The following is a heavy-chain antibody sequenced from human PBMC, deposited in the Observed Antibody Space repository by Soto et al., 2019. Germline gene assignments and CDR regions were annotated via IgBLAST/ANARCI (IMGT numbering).Heavy chain of an antibody. V-gene: IGHV3-23*01. CDR3: AKDGIVGPTTDYYSGMDV. D-gene: IGHD1-26*01. J-gene: IGHJ6*02. CDR2: ISGSGIRT. Sequence: GGSLRLSCAASGFTFSTSAMSWVRQAPGKGLEWVAGISGSGIRTYYADSMKGRVTIYRDNSNKTVHLQVNSLRVDDSGVYFCAKDGIVGPTTDYYSGMDVWAQWTTVTVSS. CDR1: GFTFSTSA.